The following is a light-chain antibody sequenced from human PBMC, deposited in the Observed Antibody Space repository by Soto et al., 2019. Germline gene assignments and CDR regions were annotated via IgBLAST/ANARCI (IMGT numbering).Light chain of an antibody. Sequence: QSVLTQPTSVSGAPGQRVTISCTGSRSNIGAGYDVHWYQQLPGTAPKLLIYVTNNRPSGVPDRFSGSKSGTSASLAITGLRAEDEADYYCQTYDSSLSGSIFGGGTKLTVL. J-gene: IGLJ2*01. CDR2: VTN. CDR1: RSNIGAGYD. V-gene: IGLV1-40*01. CDR3: QTYDSSLSGSI.